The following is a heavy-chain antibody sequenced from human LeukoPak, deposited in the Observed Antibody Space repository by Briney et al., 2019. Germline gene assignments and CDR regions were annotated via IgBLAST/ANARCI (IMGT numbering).Heavy chain of an antibody. J-gene: IGHJ4*02. Sequence: GGSLTLSCAASGFTFSNYGMHWVRQPPGKGLDWVGVISYDGSNKYYADSVKGRFSISRDNSKNTLYLQMNSLRAEDTAVYYCAKDLYSGSRRIFDDWGRGTLVTVSS. CDR3: AKDLYSGSRRIFDD. V-gene: IGHV3-30*18. CDR1: GFTFSNYG. D-gene: IGHD1-26*01. CDR2: ISYDGSNK.